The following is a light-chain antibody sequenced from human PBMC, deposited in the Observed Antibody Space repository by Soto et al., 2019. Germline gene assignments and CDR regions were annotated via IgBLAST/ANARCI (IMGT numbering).Light chain of an antibody. J-gene: IGKJ5*01. CDR2: GAY. Sequence: EVVVTQSPATLSVSPGERATLSCRASQSVSSNLAWYQQKPGQAPRLLIYGAYTRATGIQARFSGSGSGTEFTLTIRSLQSEDFAVYYCHQYDNWPKTFGQGTRLEIK. CDR3: HQYDNWPKT. CDR1: QSVSSN. V-gene: IGKV3-15*01.